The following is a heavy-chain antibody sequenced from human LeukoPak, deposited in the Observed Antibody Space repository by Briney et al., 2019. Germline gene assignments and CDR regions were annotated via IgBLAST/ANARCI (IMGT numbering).Heavy chain of an antibody. CDR2: ISSSSSYI. Sequence: NPGGSLRLSCAASGFTFSSYSMNWVRQAPGKGLEWVSSISSSSSYIYYADSVKGRFTISRDNAKNSLYLQMNSLRAEDTAVYYCARDSTVFSWFDPWGQGTLVTVSS. J-gene: IGHJ5*02. D-gene: IGHD3-9*01. V-gene: IGHV3-21*01. CDR3: ARDSTVFSWFDP. CDR1: GFTFSSYS.